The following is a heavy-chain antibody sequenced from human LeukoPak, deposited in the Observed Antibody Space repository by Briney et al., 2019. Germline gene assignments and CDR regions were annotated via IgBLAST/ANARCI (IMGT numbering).Heavy chain of an antibody. D-gene: IGHD3-16*01. CDR2: IDWDDDK. Sequence: SGPALVKPTQTLTLTCTFSGSSPSTSGICVSWIRQPPGKALEWLARIDWDDDKYYSTSLKTRLTISKDTSKNQVVLTMTNMDPVDTATYYCARIRVRLGNAFDIWGQGTMVTVSS. V-gene: IGHV2-70*11. J-gene: IGHJ3*02. CDR1: GSSPSTSGIC. CDR3: ARIRVRLGNAFDI.